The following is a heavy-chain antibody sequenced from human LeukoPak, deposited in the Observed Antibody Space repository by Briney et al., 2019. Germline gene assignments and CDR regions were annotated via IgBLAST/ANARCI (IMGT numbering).Heavy chain of an antibody. D-gene: IGHD1-26*01. CDR1: GYSFTSYC. CDR3: ARPRIAGSTGAFDM. Sequence: GESLKISCPASGYSFTSYCIGWVRHMTAQGLEWIGFIYSGDFDTRYSPSFQGQVTISPDKSISTVYLQWSSLKPSDTAMYYCARPRIAGSTGAFDMWGQGTMVTVSS. J-gene: IGHJ3*02. V-gene: IGHV5-51*01. CDR2: IYSGDFDT.